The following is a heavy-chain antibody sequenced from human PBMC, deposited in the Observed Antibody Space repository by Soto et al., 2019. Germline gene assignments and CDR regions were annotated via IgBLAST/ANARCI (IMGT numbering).Heavy chain of an antibody. Sequence: PGGSLRLSCAASGFTFSSYSMNWVRQAPGKGLEWVSSISSSSSYIYYADSVKGRFTISRDNAKNSLYLQTNSLRAEDTAVYYCARDRNDFWSEDFDYWGQGTLVTVSS. J-gene: IGHJ4*02. CDR3: ARDRNDFWSEDFDY. CDR2: ISSSSSYI. D-gene: IGHD3-3*01. V-gene: IGHV3-21*01. CDR1: GFTFSSYS.